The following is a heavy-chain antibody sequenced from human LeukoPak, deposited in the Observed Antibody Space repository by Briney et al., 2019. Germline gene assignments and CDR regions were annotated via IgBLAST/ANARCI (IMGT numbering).Heavy chain of an antibody. J-gene: IGHJ4*02. CDR1: GFTFSSYG. CDR3: ATHALVAGPWYFDY. V-gene: IGHV3-33*01. CDR2: IWYDGSNK. Sequence: GRSLRLSYAASGFTFSSYGMHWVRQAPGKGLEWVAVIWYDGSNKYYADSVKGRFTISRDNSKNTLYLQMNSLRAEDTAVYYCATHALVAGPWYFDYWGQGTLVTVSS. D-gene: IGHD6-19*01.